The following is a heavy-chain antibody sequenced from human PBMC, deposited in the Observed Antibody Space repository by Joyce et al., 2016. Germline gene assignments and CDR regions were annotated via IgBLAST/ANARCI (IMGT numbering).Heavy chain of an antibody. CDR3: ARDLEVVIASNEGFDI. V-gene: IGHV3-33*01. Sequence: QVQLVESGGGVVQPGRSLRLSGETFVFTFNNYGMHWVRRAPGKGLGWVAVIGYDGNKQYYADAVKGRFTISRDISKSTLYLQMNSLRVEDTAVYFCARDLEVVIASNEGFDIWGQGTLVTVSS. CDR2: IGYDGNKQ. CDR1: VFTFNNYG. J-gene: IGHJ3*02. D-gene: IGHD2-21*01.